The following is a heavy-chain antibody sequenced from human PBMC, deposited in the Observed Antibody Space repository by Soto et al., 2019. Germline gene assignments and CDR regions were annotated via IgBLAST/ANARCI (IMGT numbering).Heavy chain of an antibody. CDR1: GGSISSYY. CDR2: IYYSGST. Sequence: SETLSLTCTVSGGSISSYYWSWIRQPPGKGLEWIGYIYYSGSTNYNPSLKSRVTISVDTSKNQFSLKLSSVTAADTAVYYCARQDGTMVRGAYMDVWGKGTTVTVSS. V-gene: IGHV4-59*08. D-gene: IGHD3-10*01. CDR3: ARQDGTMVRGAYMDV. J-gene: IGHJ6*03.